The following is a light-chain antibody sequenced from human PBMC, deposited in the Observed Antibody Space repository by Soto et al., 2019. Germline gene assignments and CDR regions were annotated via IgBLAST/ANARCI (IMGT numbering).Light chain of an antibody. CDR2: DTS. Sequence: EIVMTQSPATLSVSPGERATLSCRASQSVNNYLAWYQQKPGQAPRLLIYDTSDRASGIPARFSGSGSGTDFTLTISSLEPEDFAVYYCQQYSSLWTFGQGTKVDIK. J-gene: IGKJ1*01. V-gene: IGKV3D-15*01. CDR3: QQYSSLWT. CDR1: QSVNNY.